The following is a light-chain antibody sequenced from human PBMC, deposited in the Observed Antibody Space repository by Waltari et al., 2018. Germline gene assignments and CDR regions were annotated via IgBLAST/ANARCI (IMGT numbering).Light chain of an antibody. CDR3: AAWDVSLNGRWV. CDR1: ASNIGNNA. CDR2: RSD. J-gene: IGLJ3*02. Sequence: QSVLTQPPSASGTPGQGVTISCSGGASNIGNNAVNGYQQVPGKAPKLLIYRSDRRPAGVPDRFSGSKSGTSASLAISGLQSEDEADYYCAAWDVSLNGRWVFGGGTKVTVL. V-gene: IGLV1-44*01.